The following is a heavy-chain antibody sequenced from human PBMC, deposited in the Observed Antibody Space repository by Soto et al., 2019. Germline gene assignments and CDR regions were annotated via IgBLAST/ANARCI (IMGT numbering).Heavy chain of an antibody. CDR2: INPDNGGT. V-gene: IGHV1-2*02. D-gene: IGHD6-19*01. Sequence: ASVKVSCKASGYTFTGYYIHWVRQAPGQGLEWMGWINPDNGGTNYAQIFQGRVTVTRDMSTSSVYMVLSRLRSDDTAAYYCARGGDSSGWPYWGQGTLVTVSS. CDR3: ARGGDSSGWPY. CDR1: GYTFTGYY. J-gene: IGHJ4*02.